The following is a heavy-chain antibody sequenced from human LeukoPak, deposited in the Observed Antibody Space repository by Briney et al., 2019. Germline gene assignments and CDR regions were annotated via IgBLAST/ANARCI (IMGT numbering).Heavy chain of an antibody. J-gene: IGHJ5*02. Sequence: SETLSLTCTVSGGSISSYYWSWIRQPPGKGLEWIGYIYYSGSTNYNPSLKSRVTISVDTSKNQFSLKLSSVTAADTAVYYCARGEDNWFDHWGQGTLVTVSS. V-gene: IGHV4-59*01. CDR3: ARGEDNWFDH. CDR2: IYYSGST. CDR1: GGSISSYY.